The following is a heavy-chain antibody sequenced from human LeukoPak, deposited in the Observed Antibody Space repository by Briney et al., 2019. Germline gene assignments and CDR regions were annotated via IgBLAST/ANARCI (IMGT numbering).Heavy chain of an antibody. D-gene: IGHD3-3*01. J-gene: IGHJ4*02. CDR2: INHSGST. V-gene: IGHV4-34*01. CDR1: GGSFSGYY. CDR3: ARTQTYYDFWSGYSPFDY. Sequence: IPSETLSLTCAVYGGSFSGYYWSWIRQPPEKGLEWIGEINHSGSTNYNPSLKSRVTISVDTSKNQFSLKLSSVTAADTAVYYCARTQTYYDFWSGYSPFDYWGQGTLVTVSS.